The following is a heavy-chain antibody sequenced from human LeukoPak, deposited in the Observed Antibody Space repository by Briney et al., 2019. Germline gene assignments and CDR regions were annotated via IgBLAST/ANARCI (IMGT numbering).Heavy chain of an antibody. V-gene: IGHV6-1*01. CDR1: GDSVSSNSAS. D-gene: IGHD2-15*01. Sequence: SQTLSLTCAISGDSVSSNSASWTWIRQSPSRGLEWLGRTYFRSKWYNDYAVSVKSRMTINPDTSNNQFSLRLNSVTPEDTAVYYCVREGVENFDYWGQGTLVTVSS. CDR3: VREGVENFDY. CDR2: TYFRSKWYN. J-gene: IGHJ4*02.